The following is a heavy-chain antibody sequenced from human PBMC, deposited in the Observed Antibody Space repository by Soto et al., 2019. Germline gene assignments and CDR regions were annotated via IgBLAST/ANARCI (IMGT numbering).Heavy chain of an antibody. Sequence: PGGSLRLSCTASGFTFSSYAMHWVRQAPGKGLEWVAVISYDGSNKYYADSVKGRFTISRDNSKNTLYLQMNSLRAEDTAVYYCARGAEPTRYWYFDLWGRGTLVTVSS. V-gene: IGHV3-30-3*01. D-gene: IGHD1-26*01. J-gene: IGHJ2*01. CDR2: ISYDGSNK. CDR1: GFTFSSYA. CDR3: ARGAEPTRYWYFDL.